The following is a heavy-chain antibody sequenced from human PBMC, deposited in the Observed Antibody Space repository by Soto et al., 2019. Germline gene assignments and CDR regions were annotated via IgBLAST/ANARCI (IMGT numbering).Heavy chain of an antibody. D-gene: IGHD2-15*01. CDR3: ATINPRNCSGGSCYHY. CDR1: GGSINNYY. J-gene: IGHJ4*02. CDR2: IHHSGST. Sequence: SETLSLTCTVSGGSINNYYWNWIRQPPGKGLEWIGDIHHSGSTNYKPSLKSRVTISVDTSKSQFSLKLSSVTAADTAVYYCATINPRNCSGGSCYHYWGQGTLVTVSS. V-gene: IGHV4-59*12.